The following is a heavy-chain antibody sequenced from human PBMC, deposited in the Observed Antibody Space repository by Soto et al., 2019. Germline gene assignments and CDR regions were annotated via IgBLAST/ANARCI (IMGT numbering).Heavy chain of an antibody. J-gene: IGHJ6*02. CDR3: ARNWNYGYYYGMDV. V-gene: IGHV4-61*01. CDR1: GGCVSSGSYY. D-gene: IGHD1-7*01. Sequence: ETLSLTSTDAGGCVSSGSYYWSWIRQPPGKGLEWIGYIYYSGSTNYNPSLKSRVTISVDTSKNQFYLKLSSVTAADTAVYYCARNWNYGYYYGMDVWGQGTTVTGSS. CDR2: IYYSGST.